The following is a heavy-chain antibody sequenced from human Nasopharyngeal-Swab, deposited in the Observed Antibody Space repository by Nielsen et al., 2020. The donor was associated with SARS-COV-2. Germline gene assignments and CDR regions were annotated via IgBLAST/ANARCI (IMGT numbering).Heavy chain of an antibody. CDR1: GFSFSSYA. CDR3: ARRALQDYYFDY. CDR2: ASSDGRNK. Sequence: LPWAATGFSFSSYAMHWVRQAPGKGLEWVAVASSDGRNKYYADSVKGRFTVSRDNSKNTLYLQMNSLRAEDTAVYYCARRALQDYYFDYWGQGTLVTVSS. J-gene: IGHJ4*02. V-gene: IGHV3-30*04.